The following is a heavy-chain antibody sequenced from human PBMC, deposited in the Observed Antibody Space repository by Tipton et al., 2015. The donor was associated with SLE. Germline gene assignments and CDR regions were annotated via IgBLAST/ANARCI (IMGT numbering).Heavy chain of an antibody. CDR2: INYSGNT. J-gene: IGHJ6*02. CDR3: ARGRDGMDVFVMDV. CDR1: GGSISNYY. V-gene: IGHV4-59*01. D-gene: IGHD1-14*01. Sequence: TLSLTCTVSGGSISNYYWSWLRQPPGKGLEWIGYINYSGNTNYNPSLKSRVTTSVDTSKNQLSLKLHYVTATDTAVYYCARGRDGMDVFVMDVWGPWTTVTVSS.